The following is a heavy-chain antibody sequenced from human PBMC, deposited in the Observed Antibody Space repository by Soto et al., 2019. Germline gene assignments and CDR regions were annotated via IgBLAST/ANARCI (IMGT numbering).Heavy chain of an antibody. Sequence: ASVKVSCKASGGTFSSYAISWVRQAPGQGLEWMGGIIPIFGTANYAQKLQGRVTITADESTSTAYMELRSLRSDDTAVYYCARGSNYGRGSGYYGMDVWGQGTTVTSP. CDR1: GGTFSSYA. D-gene: IGHD4-4*01. V-gene: IGHV1-69*13. J-gene: IGHJ6*02. CDR3: ARGSNYGRGSGYYGMDV. CDR2: IIPIFGTA.